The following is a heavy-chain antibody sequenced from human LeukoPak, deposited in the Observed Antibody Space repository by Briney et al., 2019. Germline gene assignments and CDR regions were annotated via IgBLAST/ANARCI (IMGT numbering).Heavy chain of an antibody. V-gene: IGHV3-30*02. CDR3: ASLRLWFGDLDY. D-gene: IGHD3-10*01. Sequence: PGGSLRLSCAASGFTFSSYGMHWVRQAPGKGLEWVAFIRYDGSNKYYADSVKGRFTISRDNSKNTLYLQMNSLRAEDTAVYYCASLRLWFGDLDYWGQGTLVTVSS. CDR1: GFTFSSYG. CDR2: IRYDGSNK. J-gene: IGHJ4*02.